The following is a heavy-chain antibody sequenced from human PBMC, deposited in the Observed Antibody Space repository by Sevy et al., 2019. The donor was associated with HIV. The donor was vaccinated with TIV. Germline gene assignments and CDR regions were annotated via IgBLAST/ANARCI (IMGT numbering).Heavy chain of an antibody. J-gene: IGHJ4*02. CDR1: GYTFTNYR. CDR3: ARAYCSGGRCYSLAY. Sequence: ASVKVSCKTSGYTFTNYRIFWVRQAPGQAPESMGWISPHNGDTRYARKFQGRGTLITDTSTTTAYMELRSLRSDDSALYYCARAYCSGGRCYSLAYWGQGTLVTVSS. V-gene: IGHV1-18*01. CDR2: ISPHNGDT. D-gene: IGHD2-15*01.